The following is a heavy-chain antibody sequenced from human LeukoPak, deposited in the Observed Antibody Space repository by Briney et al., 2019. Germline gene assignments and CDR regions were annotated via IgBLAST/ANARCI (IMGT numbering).Heavy chain of an antibody. CDR1: GASISNSY. CDR3: ARLWGMTGYYGGYYSYGLDV. V-gene: IGHV4-59*08. D-gene: IGHD3-9*01. J-gene: IGHJ6*02. Sequence: SETLSLTCTVSGASISNSYWSWIRQPPGRGLEWIGCVSYSGRTNYSPSLKSRVTISLDTSKDQFSLKLSSVTAADTAVYYCARLWGMTGYYGGYYSYGLDVWGQGTTVAVSS. CDR2: VSYSGRT.